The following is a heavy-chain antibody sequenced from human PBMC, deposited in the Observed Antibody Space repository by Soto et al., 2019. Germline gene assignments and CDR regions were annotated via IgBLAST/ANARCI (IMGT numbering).Heavy chain of an antibody. CDR1: GFTFSSYS. CDR3: ARDAVTSVSGERYGMDV. V-gene: IGHV3-21*01. D-gene: IGHD4-4*01. CDR2: ISSSSSYI. Sequence: PGGSLRLSCAASGFTFSSYSMNWVRQAPGKGLEWVSSISSSSSYIHYADSVKGRFTISRDNAKNSLYLQMNSLRAEDTAVYYCARDAVTSVSGERYGMDVWGQGTTVTVSS. J-gene: IGHJ6*02.